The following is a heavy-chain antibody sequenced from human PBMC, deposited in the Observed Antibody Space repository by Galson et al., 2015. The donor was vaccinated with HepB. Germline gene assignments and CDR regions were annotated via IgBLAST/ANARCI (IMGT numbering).Heavy chain of an antibody. CDR3: ARDQGGYYDSITRFDL. CDR1: GFTFRSYW. V-gene: IGHV3-7*01. CDR2: INQDGSEK. Sequence: SLRLSCAVSGFTFRSYWMSWVRQAPGKGLEWVANINQDGSEKYYVDSVKGRFTISRDNAKNSLYLQMNSLRAEDTAVYYCARDQGGYYDSITRFDLWGRGTLATVSS. J-gene: IGHJ2*01. D-gene: IGHD3-22*01.